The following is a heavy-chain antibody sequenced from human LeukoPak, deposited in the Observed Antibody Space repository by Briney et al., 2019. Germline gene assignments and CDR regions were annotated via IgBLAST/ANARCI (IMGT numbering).Heavy chain of an antibody. D-gene: IGHD3-3*01. CDR2: IYPGDSAT. Sequence: GESLTISCQGSGYSFTSYSIGWVRQMPGKGLGWMWIIYPGDSATSYSPSFQGQVTISADKSISTAYLQWSSLKASDTAMYYCARRSIFGVMNWFDPWGQGTLVTVSS. V-gene: IGHV5-51*01. CDR1: GYSFTSYS. CDR3: ARRSIFGVMNWFDP. J-gene: IGHJ5*02.